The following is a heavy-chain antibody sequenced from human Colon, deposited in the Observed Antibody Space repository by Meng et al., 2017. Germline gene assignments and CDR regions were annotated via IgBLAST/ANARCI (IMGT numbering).Heavy chain of an antibody. Sequence: QVQLVESGGGVVQPGRSLRLSCAASGFIFSSYGMHWVRQAPGKGLEWVAVTSNDGSNKYYADSVKGRFTISRDNSKNTLSLQMNSLRAEDTAVYYCAKDRSYGSGSSFDYWGQGTLVTVSS. D-gene: IGHD3-10*01. V-gene: IGHV3-30*18. CDR1: GFIFSSYG. CDR2: TSNDGSNK. J-gene: IGHJ4*02. CDR3: AKDRSYGSGSSFDY.